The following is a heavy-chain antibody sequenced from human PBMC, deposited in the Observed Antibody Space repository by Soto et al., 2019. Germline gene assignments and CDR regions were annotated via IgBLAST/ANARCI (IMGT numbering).Heavy chain of an antibody. J-gene: IGHJ5*02. CDR1: GFTFSSYS. V-gene: IGHV3-48*02. Sequence: GGSLRLSCAASGFTFSSYSMNWVRQAPGKGLEWVSSISSASGTIYYADSVKGRFTISSDNAKSSLYLQMNSLRDEDTAVYYCARNAAVAPNRFDPWGQGTLVTVSS. CDR3: ARNAAVAPNRFDP. CDR2: ISSASGTI. D-gene: IGHD5-12*01.